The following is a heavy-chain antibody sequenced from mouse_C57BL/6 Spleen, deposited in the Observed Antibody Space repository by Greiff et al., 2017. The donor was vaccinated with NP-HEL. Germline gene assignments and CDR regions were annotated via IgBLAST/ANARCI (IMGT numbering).Heavy chain of an antibody. J-gene: IGHJ3*01. Sequence: VQLQQSGPELVKPGASVKISCKASGYAFSSSWMNWVKQRPGKGLEWIGRIYPGDGDTNYNGKFKGKATLTADKSSSTAYMQLSSLTSEDSAVYFCARSENYYGPAWFAYWGQGTLVTVSA. CDR1: GYAFSSSW. V-gene: IGHV1-82*01. CDR2: IYPGDGDT. D-gene: IGHD1-1*01. CDR3: ARSENYYGPAWFAY.